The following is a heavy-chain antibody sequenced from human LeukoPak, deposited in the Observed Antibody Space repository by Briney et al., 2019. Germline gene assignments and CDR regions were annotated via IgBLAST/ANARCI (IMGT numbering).Heavy chain of an antibody. D-gene: IGHD1-14*01. Sequence: ASVKVSCKACGSTFSSYTISWVRQAPGQGLEWMGRIIPILGIANYAQKFQGRVTITADKSTSTAYMELSSLRSEDTAVYYCARVAEPSLFDYWGQATLVTVSS. J-gene: IGHJ4*02. CDR3: ARVAEPSLFDY. CDR1: GSTFSSYT. CDR2: IIPILGIA. V-gene: IGHV1-69*02.